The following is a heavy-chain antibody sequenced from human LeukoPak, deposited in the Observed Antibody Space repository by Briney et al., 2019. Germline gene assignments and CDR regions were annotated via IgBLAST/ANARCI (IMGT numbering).Heavy chain of an antibody. J-gene: IGHJ6*03. CDR1: GGSFSGYY. V-gene: IGHV4-34*01. Sequence: SETLCLTCAVYGGSFSGYYWSWIRQPPGKGLEWVGEIKHSGSTNYNPALKRRVTISVDASKNQFSLKLRSVTAADTAVYHCARGDIVVVPAAMVNYYYSYMDVWGKGTTVTVSS. D-gene: IGHD2-2*01. CDR2: IKHSGST. CDR3: ARGDIVVVPAAMVNYYYSYMDV.